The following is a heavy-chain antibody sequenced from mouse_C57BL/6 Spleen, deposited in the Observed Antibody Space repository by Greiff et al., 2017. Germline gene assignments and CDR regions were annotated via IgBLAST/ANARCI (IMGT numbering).Heavy chain of an antibody. J-gene: IGHJ2*01. V-gene: IGHV1-52*01. CDR2: IDPSDSET. CDR3: ARGPVSYGYFDY. Sequence: QVQLQQPGAELVRPGSSVKLSCKASGYTFTSYWMHWVKQRPIQGLEWIGNIDPSDSETHYNQKFKDKATLTVDKSSSTAYMPLSSLTSEDSAVYYCARGPVSYGYFDYWGQGTTLTVSS. D-gene: IGHD1-1*01. CDR1: GYTFTSYW.